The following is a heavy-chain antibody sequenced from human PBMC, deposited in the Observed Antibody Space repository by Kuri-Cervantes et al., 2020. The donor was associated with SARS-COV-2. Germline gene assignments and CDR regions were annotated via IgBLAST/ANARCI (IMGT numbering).Heavy chain of an antibody. CDR2: IYTSGSP. Sequence: SETLPLTCTVSGGSISSYYWSWIRQPAGKGLEWIGRIYTSGSPNYIPSLKSRVTMSVDTSKNQFSLKLSSVTAADTAVYYCARDPLGFTFGGVIVDAFDIWGQGTMVTVSS. V-gene: IGHV4-4*07. CDR1: GGSISSYY. J-gene: IGHJ3*02. D-gene: IGHD3-16*02. CDR3: ARDPLGFTFGGVIVDAFDI.